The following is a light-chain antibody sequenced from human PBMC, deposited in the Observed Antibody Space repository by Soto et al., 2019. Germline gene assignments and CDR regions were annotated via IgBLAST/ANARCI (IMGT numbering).Light chain of an antibody. Sequence: EIVMPQSPDTLSVSPGERAPLSCTASQSVRTNLAWYQQNRGQAPRLLIYGASTRATGIPARFSGSGSGTEFTFTISSLQSEDFAVYYCQQYNNWPLITFGQGTRLEIK. CDR1: QSVRTN. CDR2: GAS. V-gene: IGKV3-15*01. CDR3: QQYNNWPLIT. J-gene: IGKJ5*01.